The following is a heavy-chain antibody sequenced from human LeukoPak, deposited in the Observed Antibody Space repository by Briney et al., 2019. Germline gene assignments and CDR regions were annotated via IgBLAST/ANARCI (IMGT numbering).Heavy chain of an antibody. CDR2: ISAYNGNT. Sequence: ASVKVSCKASGYTFTNYGISWVRQAPGQGLEWMGWISAYNGNTNYAQKVQGRVTMTTDTSTSTAYMELWSLRSDDSAVYYCSRGRDGYNPTADYWGQGTLVTVSS. CDR1: GYTFTNYG. CDR3: SRGRDGYNPTADY. V-gene: IGHV1-18*01. J-gene: IGHJ4*02. D-gene: IGHD5-24*01.